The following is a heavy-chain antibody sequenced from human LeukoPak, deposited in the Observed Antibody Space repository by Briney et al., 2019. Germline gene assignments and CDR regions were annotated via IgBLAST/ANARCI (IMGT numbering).Heavy chain of an antibody. J-gene: IGHJ4*02. V-gene: IGHV3-23*01. CDR2: ISGSGGST. D-gene: IGHD3-3*01. CDR1: GFTFSSYS. CDR3: AKCYAIFGPPMGN. Sequence: AGGSLRLSCAASGFTFSSYSMNWVRQAPGKGLEWVSAISGSGGSTYYADSVKGRFTISRDNSKNTLYLQMNSLRAEDTAVYYCAKCYAIFGPPMGNWGQGTLVTVSS.